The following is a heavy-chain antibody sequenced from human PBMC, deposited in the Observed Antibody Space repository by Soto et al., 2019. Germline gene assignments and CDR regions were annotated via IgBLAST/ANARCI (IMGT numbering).Heavy chain of an antibody. CDR1: GFTFSSYA. D-gene: IGHD4-17*01. CDR3: ARDRSDYGGNSFDY. Sequence: QVQLVESGGGVVQPGRSLRLSCAASGFTFSSYAMHWVRQAPGKGLEWVAVISYDGSNKYYADSVKGRFTISRDNSKNTLYLPMNSLRAEDTDVYYCARDRSDYGGNSFDYWGQGTVVTVSS. CDR2: ISYDGSNK. V-gene: IGHV3-30-3*01. J-gene: IGHJ4*02.